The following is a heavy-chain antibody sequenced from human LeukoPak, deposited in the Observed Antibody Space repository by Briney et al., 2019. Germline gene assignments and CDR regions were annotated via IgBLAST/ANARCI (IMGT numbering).Heavy chain of an antibody. CDR3: ARGGGLDV. CDR2: IKQNGSEK. Sequence: GGSLRLSCAASGFIFSGAWMSWVRQAPGKGLEWVANIKQNGSEKYYVDSVKGRFTISRDNAKNSLYLQMSNLRAEDTAVYFCARGGGLDVWGQGATVTVSS. J-gene: IGHJ6*02. D-gene: IGHD3-16*01. V-gene: IGHV3-7*03. CDR1: GFIFSGAW.